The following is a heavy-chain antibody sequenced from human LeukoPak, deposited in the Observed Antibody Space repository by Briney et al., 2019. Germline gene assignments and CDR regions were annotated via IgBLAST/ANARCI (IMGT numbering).Heavy chain of an antibody. CDR1: GGSISSGDYD. Sequence: SETLSLSCTVSGGSISSGDYDWSWILQPPGKGLEWIGYIYYSGSTYYNPSLKSRVTISVDTSKNPFSLKLSSVTAADTAVYYWAREKAGGYYRRRPFDIWGQRTMVTVSS. CDR3: AREKAGGYYRRRPFDI. J-gene: IGHJ3*02. V-gene: IGHV4-30-4*01. D-gene: IGHD3-10*01. CDR2: IYYSGST.